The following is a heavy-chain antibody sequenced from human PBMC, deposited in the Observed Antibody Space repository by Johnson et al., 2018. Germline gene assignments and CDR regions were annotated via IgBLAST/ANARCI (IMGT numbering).Heavy chain of an antibody. D-gene: IGHD2-15*01. J-gene: IGHJ3*02. CDR3: ARDGIGGATPGAFDI. Sequence: QVQLVQSGGGVVQPGRSLRLSCAASGFTFSSYAMHWVRQAPGKGLEWVAVISYDGSNKYYADSVKGRFTISRDNSKNTLYLQMTSLRAEDTAVYYCARDGIGGATPGAFDIWGQGTMFTVSS. CDR1: GFTFSSYA. CDR2: ISYDGSNK. V-gene: IGHV3-30-3*01.